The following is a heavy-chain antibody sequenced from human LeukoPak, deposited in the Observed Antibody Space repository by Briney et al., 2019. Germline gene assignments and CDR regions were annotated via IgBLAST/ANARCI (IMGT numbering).Heavy chain of an antibody. V-gene: IGHV3-7*03. D-gene: IGHD3-10*01. CDR3: ARVMGYGSGSDWLDP. J-gene: IGHJ5*02. Sequence: GGSLRLSCAVSGFTSSSYWMSWVRQAPGKGLEWVANIKQDGSEKYYVDSVKGRFTISRDNSKNTLYLQMNSLRAEDTAVYYCARVMGYGSGSDWLDPWGQGTLVTVSS. CDR2: IKQDGSEK. CDR1: GFTSSSYW.